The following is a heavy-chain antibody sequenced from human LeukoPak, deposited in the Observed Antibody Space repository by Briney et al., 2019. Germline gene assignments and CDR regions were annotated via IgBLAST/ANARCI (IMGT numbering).Heavy chain of an antibody. J-gene: IGHJ4*02. CDR1: GGSISSYY. CDR2: IYYSGST. CDR3: ARRAHGSFDY. Sequence: SETLSLTCTVSGGSISSYYWSWIRQPPGKGLEWIGCIYYSGSTNYNPSLKSRVTISVDTSKNQFSLKLSSVTAADTAVYYCARRAHGSFDYWGQGTLVTVSS. V-gene: IGHV4-59*08. D-gene: IGHD5-24*01.